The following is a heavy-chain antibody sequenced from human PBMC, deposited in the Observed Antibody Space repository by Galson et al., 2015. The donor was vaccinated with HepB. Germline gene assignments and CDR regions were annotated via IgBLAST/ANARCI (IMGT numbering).Heavy chain of an antibody. CDR1: GYTFTDYA. CDR2: INAGNGNT. CDR3: VRGHTITFGGVFVVPVYFDC. Sequence: SVKVSCKASGYTFTDYAIHWVRQAPGQGLEWLGWINAGNGNTKLAQKFQDRVTITSDTSASTAYMDRSNLRSEDTAVYSCVRGHTITFGGVFVVPVYFDCWGQGTLVTVSS. V-gene: IGHV1-3*01. D-gene: IGHD3-16*02. J-gene: IGHJ4*02.